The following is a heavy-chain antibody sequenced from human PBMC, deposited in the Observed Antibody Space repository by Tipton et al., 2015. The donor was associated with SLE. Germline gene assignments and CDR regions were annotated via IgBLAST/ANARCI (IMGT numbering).Heavy chain of an antibody. CDR3: ARGVLWFGQSYYFDS. J-gene: IGHJ4*02. D-gene: IGHD3-10*01. CDR2: VYDSGTT. Sequence: LRLSCTVSGGSIRSDTYYWGWIRQPPGKGLEWIGSVYDSGTTYYNPSLKSRVTISLDTSKNQFSLNLNSVTAADTAVYYCARGVLWFGQSYYFDSWGQGTLVTVS. V-gene: IGHV4-39*07. CDR1: GGSIRSDTYY.